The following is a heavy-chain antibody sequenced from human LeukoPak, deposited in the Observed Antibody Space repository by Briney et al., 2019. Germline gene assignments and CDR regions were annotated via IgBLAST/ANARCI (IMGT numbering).Heavy chain of an antibody. D-gene: IGHD2-2*01. CDR3: ARRYCSSTSCTLDY. Sequence: GRSLRLSCAASGFTFTKYWMTWVRQAPGKGLEWVANIKQDGSEKFYVDSVKGRFTISRDNAKNSLDLQINSLGAEDTAVYYRARRYCSSTSCTLDYWGQGTQVTVSS. CDR1: GFTFTKYW. CDR2: IKQDGSEK. J-gene: IGHJ4*02. V-gene: IGHV3-7*01.